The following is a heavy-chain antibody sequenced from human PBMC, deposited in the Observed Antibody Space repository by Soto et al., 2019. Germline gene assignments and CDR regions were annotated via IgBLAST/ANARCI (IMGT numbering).Heavy chain of an antibody. D-gene: IGHD5-12*01. J-gene: IGHJ6*02. V-gene: IGHV3-21*01. CDR1: GFTFSSYS. Sequence: EVQLVESGGGLVKPGGSLRLSCAASGFTFSSYSMNWVRQAPGKGLEWVASISSSSSYLYYADSVKGRFTISRDNAKNSLYLQMNSLRAEDTAVYYCARDSRSRRYSGYDSNPLYYYYYGMDVWGQGTTVTVSS. CDR3: ARDSRSRRYSGYDSNPLYYYYYGMDV. CDR2: ISSSSSYL.